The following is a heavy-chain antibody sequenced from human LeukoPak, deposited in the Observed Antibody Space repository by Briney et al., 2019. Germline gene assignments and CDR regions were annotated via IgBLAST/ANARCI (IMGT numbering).Heavy chain of an antibody. Sequence: GASLKISCKGSGYSFTTYWIGWVRQMPGKGLEWMGIIYPGDSDTRYSPSFQGQVTISADKSINTAYLQWSSLKASDTAMYYCARRMVRGVMDYFDYWGQGTLVTVSS. CDR2: IYPGDSDT. CDR1: GYSFTTYW. J-gene: IGHJ4*02. V-gene: IGHV5-51*01. D-gene: IGHD3-10*01. CDR3: ARRMVRGVMDYFDY.